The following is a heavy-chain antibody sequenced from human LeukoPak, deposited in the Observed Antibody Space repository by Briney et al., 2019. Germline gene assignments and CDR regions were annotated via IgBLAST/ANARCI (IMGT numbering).Heavy chain of an antibody. D-gene: IGHD4-23*01. J-gene: IGHJ4*02. V-gene: IGHV3-74*01. CDR3: ARETVVTRRAFDS. Sequence: PGGSLRLSCAASGFTFSSNWMHWVRQAPGKGLVWVSRINSDGSTTSYADSVKGRFTISRDNAKNTLYLQMNSLRAEDTAVYYCARETVVTRRAFDSWGQGTLVTVSS. CDR1: GFTFSSNW. CDR2: INSDGSTT.